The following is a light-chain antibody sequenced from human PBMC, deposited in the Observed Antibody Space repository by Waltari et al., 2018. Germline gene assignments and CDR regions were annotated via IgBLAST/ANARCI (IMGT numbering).Light chain of an antibody. V-gene: IGKV3-20*01. Sequence: EIVLTQSPGTLSLSPGERATLSCRASQSVSSSYLAWYQQRPGQTPRLLTSAASSRATGIPDRFSGSGSGTDFTLTISRLEPEDFAVYYCQQYGSSPITFGQGTRLEIK. J-gene: IGKJ5*01. CDR1: QSVSSSY. CDR2: AAS. CDR3: QQYGSSPIT.